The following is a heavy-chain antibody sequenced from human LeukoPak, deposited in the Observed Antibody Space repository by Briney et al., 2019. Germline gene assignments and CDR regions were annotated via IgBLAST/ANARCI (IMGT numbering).Heavy chain of an antibody. CDR3: ASPPDYSGSYYRPFDY. CDR1: GGSFSGYH. D-gene: IGHD1-26*01. CDR2: INHSGST. Sequence: SETLSLTCAVYGGSFSGYHWSWIRQPPGKGLEWIGEINHSGSTNYNPSLKSRVTISVDTSKNQFSLKLSSVTAADTAVYYCASPPDYSGSYYRPFDYWGQGTLVTVSS. J-gene: IGHJ4*02. V-gene: IGHV4-34*01.